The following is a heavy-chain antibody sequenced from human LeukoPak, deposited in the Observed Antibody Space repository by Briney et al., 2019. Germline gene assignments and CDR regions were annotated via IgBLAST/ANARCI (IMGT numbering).Heavy chain of an antibody. CDR2: ISYDGSNK. Sequence: GGSLRLSRAASGFNSSSYAMHWARPAPGKGQEWVAVISYDGSNKYYADSVKGRFTISRDNSKNTLYLQMNSLRAEDTAVYYCAAVDTAMVLPDYYYGMDVWGQGTTVTVSS. J-gene: IGHJ6*02. CDR1: GFNSSSYA. V-gene: IGHV3-30-3*01. CDR3: AAVDTAMVLPDYYYGMDV. D-gene: IGHD5-18*01.